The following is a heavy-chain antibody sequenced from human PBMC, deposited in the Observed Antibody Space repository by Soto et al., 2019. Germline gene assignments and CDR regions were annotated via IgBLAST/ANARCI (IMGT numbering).Heavy chain of an antibody. CDR1: GYSFTSYW. J-gene: IGHJ6*02. V-gene: IGHV5-51*01. CDR2: IYPGDSDT. D-gene: IGHD5-18*01. Sequence: KISCKGSGYSFTSYWIGWVRQMPGKGLEWMGIIYPGDSDTRYSPSFQGQVAISADKSISTAYLQWSSLKASDTAMYYCASTYSYASGYYYYGMDVWGQGTTVTVSS. CDR3: ASTYSYASGYYYYGMDV.